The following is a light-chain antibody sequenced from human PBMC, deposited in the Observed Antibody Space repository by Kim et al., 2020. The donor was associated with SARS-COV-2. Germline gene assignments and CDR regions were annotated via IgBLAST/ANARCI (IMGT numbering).Light chain of an antibody. J-gene: IGLJ3*02. CDR2: RNN. V-gene: IGLV10-54*04. Sequence: QTATLTCPGNKNDVGNQGAAWLQQHQGHPPNPLSYRNNNRPSGISERFSASRSGDTASLTITGLQPEDETDYYCSAWDSSLNAWVFGGGTQLTVL. CDR3: SAWDSSLNAWV. CDR1: KNDVGNQG.